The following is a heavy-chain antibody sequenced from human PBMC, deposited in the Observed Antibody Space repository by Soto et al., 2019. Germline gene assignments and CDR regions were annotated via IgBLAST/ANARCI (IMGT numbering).Heavy chain of an antibody. CDR2: IKADGSLK. CDR1: GFYITNYW. V-gene: IGHV3-7*01. CDR3: VRDSYTAHWHTAGEDY. Sequence: DVQLVESGGGLVQPGGSLRLSCAASGFYITNYWMTWVRQAPGKGPEWVANIKADGSLKFYVDSVTGRFTISRDNAKNAVYLGMSRLRAEDTAVYYCVRDSYTAHWHTAGEDYWGQGTLVTVSS. J-gene: IGHJ4*02. D-gene: IGHD2-2*02.